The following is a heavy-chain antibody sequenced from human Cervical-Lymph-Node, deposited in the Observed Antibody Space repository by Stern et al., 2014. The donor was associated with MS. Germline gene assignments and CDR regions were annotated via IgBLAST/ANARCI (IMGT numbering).Heavy chain of an antibody. J-gene: IGHJ6*02. Sequence: VHLVESGAEVKKPGSSVKVSCKASGGTFSSYAISWGRQAPGPGLEWMGGIIPIFGTANYAQKFQGRVTITADESTSTAYMELSSLRSEDTAVYYCAMGYCSGGSCYPYYYGMDVWGQGTTVTVSS. D-gene: IGHD2-15*01. CDR2: IIPIFGTA. V-gene: IGHV1-69*01. CDR3: AMGYCSGGSCYPYYYGMDV. CDR1: GGTFSSYA.